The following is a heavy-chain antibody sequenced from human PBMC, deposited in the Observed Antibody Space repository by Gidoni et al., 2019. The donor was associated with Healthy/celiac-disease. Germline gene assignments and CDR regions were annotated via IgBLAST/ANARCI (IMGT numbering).Heavy chain of an antibody. D-gene: IGHD1-26*01. Sequence: QVQLQESGPGLVKPSETLSRTCTVSGCSISCYSWSWIRQPPGKGLEWIGYIYYSGSTNYNPSLKSRVTISVDTSKNQFSLKLSSVTAADTAVYYCARDTGLSGSVFDYWGQGTLVTVSS. V-gene: IGHV4-59*01. CDR3: ARDTGLSGSVFDY. CDR2: IYYSGST. J-gene: IGHJ4*02. CDR1: GCSISCYS.